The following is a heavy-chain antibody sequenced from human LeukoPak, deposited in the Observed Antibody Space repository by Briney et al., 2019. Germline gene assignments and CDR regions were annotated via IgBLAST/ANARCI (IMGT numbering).Heavy chain of an antibody. Sequence: GGSLRLSCAASGFTSSSYSMNWVRQAPGKGLEWVSSISSSSSYIYYADSVKGRFTISRDNAKNSLYLQMNSLRAEDTAVYYCAKLLVAGHYFDYWGQGTLVTVSS. J-gene: IGHJ4*02. V-gene: IGHV3-21*01. D-gene: IGHD2-2*01. CDR1: GFTSSSYS. CDR3: AKLLVAGHYFDY. CDR2: ISSSSSYI.